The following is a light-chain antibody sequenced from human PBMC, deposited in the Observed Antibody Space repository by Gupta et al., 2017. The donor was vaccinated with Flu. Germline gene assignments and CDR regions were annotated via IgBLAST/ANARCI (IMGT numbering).Light chain of an antibody. CDR2: WAS. CDR1: QSVLYSSNNKNY. CDR3: QQYYSTPLT. Sequence: DIVMTQSPDSLAVSLGERATINCKSSQSVLYSSNNKNYLAWYQQKPGQPPKLLIYWASTRESRVPDRFSGSGSGTDVTLTISILQAEDVAVYYCQQYYSTPLTFGGGTKVEIK. J-gene: IGKJ4*01. V-gene: IGKV4-1*01.